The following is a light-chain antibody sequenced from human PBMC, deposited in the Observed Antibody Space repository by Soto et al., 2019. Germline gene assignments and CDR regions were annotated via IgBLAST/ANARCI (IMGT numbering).Light chain of an antibody. Sequence: EIVMTQSPATLSVSPGERATLSCRASQTVSSNLAWYQQKPGQAPRLLIYGASTRATGIPARFTGSGSGTEFTLIISSLQSEDFAVYFCQQYNNWPPRHTFGQGTKLEIK. V-gene: IGKV3-15*01. CDR1: QTVSSN. CDR2: GAS. CDR3: QQYNNWPPRHT. J-gene: IGKJ2*01.